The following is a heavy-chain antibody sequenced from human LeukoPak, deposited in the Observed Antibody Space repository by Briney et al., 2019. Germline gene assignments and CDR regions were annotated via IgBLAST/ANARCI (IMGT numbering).Heavy chain of an antibody. V-gene: IGHV3-21*01. CDR3: AKALYYYDSSGRTIDY. CDR2: ISSSSSYI. Sequence: PGGSLRLSCAASGFTFSSYSMNWVRQAPGKGLEWVSSISSSSSYIYYADSVKGRFTISRDNAKNSLYLQMNSLRAEDTAVYYCAKALYYYDSSGRTIDYWGQETRVTVSS. J-gene: IGHJ4*02. D-gene: IGHD3-22*01. CDR1: GFTFSSYS.